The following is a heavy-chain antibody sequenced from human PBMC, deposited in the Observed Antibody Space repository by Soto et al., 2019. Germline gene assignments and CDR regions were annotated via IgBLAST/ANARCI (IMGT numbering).Heavy chain of an antibody. CDR1: GYTLNEFS. CDR3: AIGVVYDVWSGTPFDY. Sequence: QVHVEQSGAEVKKPGASVKVSCKVSGYTLNEFSLHWVRQGPGKGLEWMGGFDAEDRETVVYSQKFQGRVTMTEDSSTDTAYMELSSLRSEDTAVYFCAIGVVYDVWSGTPFDYWGQGTLLTVSS. V-gene: IGHV1-24*01. D-gene: IGHD3-3*01. CDR2: FDAEDRETV. J-gene: IGHJ4*02.